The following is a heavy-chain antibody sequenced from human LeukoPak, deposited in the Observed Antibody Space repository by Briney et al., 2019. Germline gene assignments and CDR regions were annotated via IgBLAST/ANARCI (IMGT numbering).Heavy chain of an antibody. CDR1: GFILSNYE. Sequence: PGWSLTLSCATSGFILSNYEMNWVRQAPGKGLEWLSYISSGGSTIYYADSVKGRFTISRDNSKNTLYLQMNSLRAEDTAVYYCVRDFMYIIHCMGCWGQGTLVTVSS. CDR2: ISSGGSTI. V-gene: IGHV3-48*03. D-gene: IGHD3-3*01. CDR3: VRDFMYIIHCMGC. J-gene: IGHJ4*02.